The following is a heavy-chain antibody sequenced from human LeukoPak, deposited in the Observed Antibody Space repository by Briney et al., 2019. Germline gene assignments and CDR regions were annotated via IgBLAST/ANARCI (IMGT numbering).Heavy chain of an antibody. D-gene: IGHD3-3*01. CDR3: AREGYYDFWSGYYTVFDY. J-gene: IGHJ4*02. CDR1: GFTCSSYW. CDR2: IKQDGSEK. V-gene: IGHV3-7*01. Sequence: GGSLRLSCAASGFTCSSYWMSWVRQAPGKGLEWVANIKQDGSEKYYVDSVKGRFTISRDNAKNSLYLQMNSLRAEDTAVYYCAREGYYDFWSGYYTVFDYWGQGTLVTVSS.